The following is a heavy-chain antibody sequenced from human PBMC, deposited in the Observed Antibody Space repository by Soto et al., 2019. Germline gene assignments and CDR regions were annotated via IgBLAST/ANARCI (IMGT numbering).Heavy chain of an antibody. V-gene: IGHV3-33*01. Sequence: QVQLVESGGGVVQSGRSLRLSCAASGFTFSSYGMHWVRQAPGKGLEWVAVIWYDGSNKYYADSVKGRFTISRDNSKNTLYLQMNSLRAEDTAVYYWARDPTSQGRIQLWYDYWGQGTLVTVSS. CDR1: GFTFSSYG. D-gene: IGHD5-18*01. CDR3: ARDPTSQGRIQLWYDY. CDR2: IWYDGSNK. J-gene: IGHJ4*02.